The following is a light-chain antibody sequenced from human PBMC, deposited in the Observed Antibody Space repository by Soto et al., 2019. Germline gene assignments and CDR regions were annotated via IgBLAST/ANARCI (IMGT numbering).Light chain of an antibody. V-gene: IGLV2-14*01. CDR3: NSYTSSTTYV. CDR1: SSDVGGYNY. CDR2: EVN. Sequence: QSVLTQPASVSGSPGQSITISCTGTSSDVGGYNYVSWYQQHPGKAPKLLIYEVNNRPSGVSNRFSGSKSGNTASLTISGLXAEDEADYYCNSYTSSTTYVFGTGTKV. J-gene: IGLJ1*01.